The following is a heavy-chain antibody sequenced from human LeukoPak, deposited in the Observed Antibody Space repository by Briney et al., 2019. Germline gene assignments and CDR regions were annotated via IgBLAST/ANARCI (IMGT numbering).Heavy chain of an antibody. J-gene: IGHJ4*02. CDR3: AMGDSSGWYFDY. D-gene: IGHD6-19*01. CDR2: ISSSSSYI. V-gene: IGHV3-21*04. Sequence: PGGSLRLSCAASGFTFSSYSMNWVRQAPGKGLEWVSSISSSSSYIYYADSVKGRFTISRDNAKNSLFLQMNSLRAEDTALYYCAMGDSSGWYFDYWGQGTLVTVSS. CDR1: GFTFSSYS.